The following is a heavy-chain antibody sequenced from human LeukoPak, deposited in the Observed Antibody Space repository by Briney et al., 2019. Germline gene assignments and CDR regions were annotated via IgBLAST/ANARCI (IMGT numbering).Heavy chain of an antibody. CDR1: GYTFTNNY. J-gene: IGHJ4*02. Sequence: GASVKVSCKASGYTFTNNYLHWVRQAPGQGLEWMGMIYPRDGSTSYAQNLQGRVTVTRDTSTTTVHMELSGLRSEDTAVYYCARDQEGFDYWGQGTLVTVSS. V-gene: IGHV1-46*01. CDR3: ARDQEGFDY. CDR2: IYPRDGST.